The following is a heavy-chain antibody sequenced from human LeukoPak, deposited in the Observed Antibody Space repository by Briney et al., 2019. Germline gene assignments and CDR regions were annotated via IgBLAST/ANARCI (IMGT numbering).Heavy chain of an antibody. Sequence: PSQTLSLTCTVSGGSISSGGYNWSWIRQRPGKGLEWIGYTYYSGSTYYNPSLKSRVTISVDTSKNQFSLKLSSVTAADTAVYYCARERDHSSSWYARFDPWGQGTLVTVSS. V-gene: IGHV4-31*03. CDR2: TYYSGST. D-gene: IGHD6-13*01. J-gene: IGHJ5*02. CDR3: ARERDHSSSWYARFDP. CDR1: GGSISSGGYN.